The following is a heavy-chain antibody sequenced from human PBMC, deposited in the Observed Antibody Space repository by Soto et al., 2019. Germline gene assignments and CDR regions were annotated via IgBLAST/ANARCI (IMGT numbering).Heavy chain of an antibody. CDR2: IYYSGST. D-gene: IGHD6-13*01. CDR3: ASSRYSSSWWRY. Sequence: SETLSLTCTVSGGSISSSSYYWGWIRQPPGKGLEWIGSIYYSGSTYYNPSLKSRVTISVDTSKNQFSLKLSSVTAADTAVYYCASSRYSSSWWRYWGQGTLVTVSS. CDR1: GGSISSSSYY. J-gene: IGHJ4*02. V-gene: IGHV4-39*01.